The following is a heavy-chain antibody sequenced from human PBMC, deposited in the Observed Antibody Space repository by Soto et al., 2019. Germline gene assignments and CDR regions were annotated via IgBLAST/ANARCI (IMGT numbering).Heavy chain of an antibody. J-gene: IGHJ4*02. V-gene: IGHV2-5*02. CDR2: IFWDDDK. CDR3: AHAALTENYFDY. Sequence: QITLKESGPTLVKPTQTLTLTCTFSGFSLSTTGASVGWIRQPPGKALEWLGIIFWDDDKRYSPSLKTRLTITKDTSKYHVVLTMTNMDPVDTATYYCAHAALTENYFDYWGQGTLVTVSS. CDR1: GFSLSTTGAS.